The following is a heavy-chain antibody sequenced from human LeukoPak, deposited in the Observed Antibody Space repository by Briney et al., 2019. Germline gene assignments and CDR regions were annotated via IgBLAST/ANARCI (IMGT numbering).Heavy chain of an antibody. CDR1: GGSISSSSYY. D-gene: IGHD4-17*01. J-gene: IGHJ4*02. CDR3: AREVTTVHFDY. CDR2: IYYSGST. V-gene: IGHV4-39*01. Sequence: PSETLSLTCTVSGGSISSSSYYWGWVGQPPGTGLEWIGTIYYSGSTYYNPSLKSRVTISANTSKNQFSLKLSSVTAADTAVYYCAREVTTVHFDYWGQGTLVTVSS.